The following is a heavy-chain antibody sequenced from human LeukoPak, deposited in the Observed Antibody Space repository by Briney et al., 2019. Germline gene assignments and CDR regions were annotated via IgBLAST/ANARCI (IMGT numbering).Heavy chain of an antibody. CDR3: AKDFYYDSNHFDY. CDR1: GFTFNNYA. J-gene: IGHJ4*02. D-gene: IGHD3-22*01. CDR2: ISDSGGST. V-gene: IGHV3-23*01. Sequence: PGGSLRLSCTASGFTFNNYAMAWVRQAPGKGLEWVSAISDSGGSTYYADSVKGRFTISRDNSKNTLYLQMNSLRAEDTAVYYCAKDFYYDSNHFDYWGQGTLVTVSS.